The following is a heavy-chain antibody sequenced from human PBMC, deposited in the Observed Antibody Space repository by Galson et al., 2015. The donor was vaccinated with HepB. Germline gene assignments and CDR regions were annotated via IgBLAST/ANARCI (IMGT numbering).Heavy chain of an antibody. Sequence: SLRLSCAASGFPFSDRYMSWIRQAPGKGLEWVSYISSSGETMYYADSVKGRFTISRDNAKKSLFLQINSLRAEDTAVYYCQFGHYFDYWGQGTLVTVSS. J-gene: IGHJ4*02. CDR3: QFGHYFDY. CDR2: ISSSGETM. V-gene: IGHV3-11*01. CDR1: GFPFSDRY. D-gene: IGHD3-16*01.